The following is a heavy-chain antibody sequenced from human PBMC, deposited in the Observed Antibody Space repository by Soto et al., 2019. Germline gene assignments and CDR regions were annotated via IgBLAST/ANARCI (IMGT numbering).Heavy chain of an antibody. D-gene: IGHD3-3*01. J-gene: IGHJ3*02. CDR1: GYTFTSYD. V-gene: IGHV1-8*01. CDR3: ARVKAYYDFWSGYEEDAFDI. CDR2: MNPNSGNT. Sequence: ASVKVSCKASGYTFTSYDINWVRQATGQGLEWMGWMNPNSGNTGYAQKFQGRATMTRNTSISTAYMELSSLRSEDTAVYYCARVKAYYDFWSGYEEDAFDIWGQGTMVTVSS.